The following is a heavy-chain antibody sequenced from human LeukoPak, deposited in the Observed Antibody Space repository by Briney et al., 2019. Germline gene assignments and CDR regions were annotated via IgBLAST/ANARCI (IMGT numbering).Heavy chain of an antibody. D-gene: IGHD6-19*01. Sequence: GGSLRLSCTVSGFTVSSNSMSWVRQAPGKGLEWVSAISGSGGSTYYADSVKGRFTISRDNSKNTLYLQMDSLRAEDTAVYYCAKAGNSIAVAGTHYWGQGTLVTVSS. CDR3: AKAGNSIAVAGTHY. CDR2: ISGSGGST. V-gene: IGHV3-23*01. CDR1: GFTVSSNS. J-gene: IGHJ4*02.